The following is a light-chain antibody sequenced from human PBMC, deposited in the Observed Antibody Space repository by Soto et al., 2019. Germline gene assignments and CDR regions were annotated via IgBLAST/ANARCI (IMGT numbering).Light chain of an antibody. CDR2: WAS. J-gene: IGKJ2*01. Sequence: DIVMTQSPDSLAVSLGERATINCKSSQSVLYSSNNKNYLAWYQQKPGQPPKRLIYWASTRESGVPDRFSGSGSGTDFTLTISSLQAEDVAVYDCQQYYSTPYTFGQGTKLEIK. CDR3: QQYYSTPYT. V-gene: IGKV4-1*01. CDR1: QSVLYSSNNKNY.